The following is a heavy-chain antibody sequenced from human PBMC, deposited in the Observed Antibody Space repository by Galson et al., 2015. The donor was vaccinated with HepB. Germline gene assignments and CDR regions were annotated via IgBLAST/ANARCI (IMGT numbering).Heavy chain of an antibody. V-gene: IGHV4-39*01. CDR2: IYYSGST. D-gene: IGHD6-13*01. CDR3: ATDLFQQQPPLGP. CDR1: GGSISSSSYY. Sequence: SETLSLTCTVSGGSISSSSYYWGWIRQPPGKGLEWIGSIYYSGSTYYNPSLKSRVTISVDTSKNQFSLKLSSVTAADTAVYYCATDLFQQQPPLGPWGQGTLVTVSS. J-gene: IGHJ5*02.